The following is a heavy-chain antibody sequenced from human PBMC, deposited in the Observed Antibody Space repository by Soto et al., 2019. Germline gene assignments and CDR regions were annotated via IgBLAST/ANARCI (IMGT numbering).Heavy chain of an antibody. Sequence: GASVKVSCKASGYTFTSYYMHWVRQAPGEGLEWMGIINPSGGSTSYAQNFQGRVTMTRDTSTSTAYMELRSLRSDDTAVYYCARSHNGLGAFGVVIIPVEVIDDWGQGTLVTVSS. V-gene: IGHV1-46*01. CDR2: INPSGGST. D-gene: IGHD3-3*01. J-gene: IGHJ4*02. CDR3: ARSHNGLGAFGVVIIPVEVIDD. CDR1: GYTFTSYY.